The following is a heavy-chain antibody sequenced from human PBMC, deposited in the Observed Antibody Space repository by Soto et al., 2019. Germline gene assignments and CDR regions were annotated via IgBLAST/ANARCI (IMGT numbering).Heavy chain of an antibody. CDR1: GFTFSGSA. Sequence: PGGSLRLSCAASGFTFSGSAMHWVRQASGKGLEWVGRIRSKANSYATAYAASVKGRFTISRDDSKNTAYLQMNSLKTEDTAVYYCTRPRIVGATEYYFDYWGQGTLVTVSS. J-gene: IGHJ4*02. CDR2: IRSKANSYAT. CDR3: TRPRIVGATEYYFDY. V-gene: IGHV3-73*01. D-gene: IGHD1-26*01.